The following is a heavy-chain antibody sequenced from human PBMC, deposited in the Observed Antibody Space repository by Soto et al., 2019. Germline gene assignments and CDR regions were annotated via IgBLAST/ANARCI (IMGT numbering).Heavy chain of an antibody. J-gene: IGHJ6*02. V-gene: IGHV3-30*18. CDR2: ISYEEINNK. D-gene: IGHD2-2*01. Sequence: QVQLVQSGGGVVQPGRSLRLSCVASGFSFRNYGMHWVRQAPGKGLEWVAVISYEEINNKNYADSVKGRFTISRDNSENTLYLQMDSLRAEDTAVYYCAKGYCSGPSCYRGYGMDVWGQGITVTVSS. CDR3: AKGYCSGPSCYRGYGMDV. CDR1: GFSFRNYG.